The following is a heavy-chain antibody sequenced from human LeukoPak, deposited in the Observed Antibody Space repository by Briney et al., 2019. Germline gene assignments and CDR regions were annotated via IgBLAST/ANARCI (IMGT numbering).Heavy chain of an antibody. D-gene: IGHD3-10*01. J-gene: IGHJ4*02. Sequence: SETLSLTCTVSGGSISSSSYYWGWVRQPPGKGLEWIGSIYYSGSTYYNPSLKSQVTISVDTSKNQFSLKLSSVTAADTAVYYCARGGPNYYGSGSYYYWGQGTLVTVSS. CDR3: ARGGPNYYGSGSYYY. V-gene: IGHV4-39*07. CDR2: IYYSGST. CDR1: GGSISSSSYY.